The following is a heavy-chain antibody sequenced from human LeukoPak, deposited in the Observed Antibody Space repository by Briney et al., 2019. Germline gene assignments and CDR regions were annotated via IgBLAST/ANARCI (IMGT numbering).Heavy chain of an antibody. CDR1: GYTFTGYY. CDR3: ARELVARMVDY. V-gene: IGHV1-2*02. Sequence: GASVKVSCKASGYTFTGYYMHWVRQAPGQGLEWMGWINPNSGGTKYAQKFQGRVTMTRDTSITTAYMELSRLRTDDTAVYYCARELVARMVDYWGQGTLVTVSS. J-gene: IGHJ4*02. CDR2: INPNSGGT. D-gene: IGHD5-12*01.